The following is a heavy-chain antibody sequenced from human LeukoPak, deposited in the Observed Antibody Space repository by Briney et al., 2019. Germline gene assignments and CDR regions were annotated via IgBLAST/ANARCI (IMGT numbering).Heavy chain of an antibody. CDR1: GGPISSYY. D-gene: IGHD4-17*01. CDR2: IYYSGST. V-gene: IGHV4-59*01. J-gene: IGHJ4*02. CDR3: ARVYGDYGVDY. Sequence: SETLSLTCTVSGGPISSYYWSWIRQPPGKGLEWIGYIYYSGSTNYNPSLKSRVTISVDTSKNQFSLKLSSVTAADTAVYYCARVYGDYGVDYWGQGTLVTVSS.